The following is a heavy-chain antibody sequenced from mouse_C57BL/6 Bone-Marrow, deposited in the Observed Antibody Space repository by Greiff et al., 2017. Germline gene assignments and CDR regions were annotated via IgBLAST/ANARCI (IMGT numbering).Heavy chain of an antibody. CDR3: ARDDGYYDY. Sequence: VQLQQPGAELVKPGASVKLSCKASGYTFTSYWMQWVKQRPGQGLEWIGEIAPTDSCTNYNQKFKGKATLTVDTSSSTAYMQLRSLTSADSAVYYCARDDGYYDYWGQGTTLTVSS. V-gene: IGHV1-50*01. CDR2: IAPTDSCT. CDR1: GYTFTSYW. D-gene: IGHD2-3*01. J-gene: IGHJ2*01.